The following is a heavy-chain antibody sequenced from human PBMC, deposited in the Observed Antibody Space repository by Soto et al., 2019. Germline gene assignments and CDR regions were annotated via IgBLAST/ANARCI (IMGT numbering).Heavy chain of an antibody. J-gene: IGHJ6*03. Sequence: PSETLSLTCAVSGGSISSSNWWSWVRQPPGKGLEWIGEIYHSGSTNYNPSLKSRVTISVDKSKNQFSLKLSSVTAADTAVYYCAGTTSLQWYYMDVWDKGTTVTVSS. V-gene: IGHV4-4*02. CDR2: IYHSGST. CDR1: GGSISSSNW. CDR3: AGTTSLQWYYMDV. D-gene: IGHD1-7*01.